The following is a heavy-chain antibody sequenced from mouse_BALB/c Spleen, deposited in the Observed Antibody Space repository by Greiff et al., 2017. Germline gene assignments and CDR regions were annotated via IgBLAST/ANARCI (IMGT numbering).Heavy chain of an antibody. V-gene: IGHV1S135*01. CDR2: IDPFNGGT. Sequence: VQLQQSGPELMKPGASVKISCKASGYSFTSYYMHWVKQSHGKSLEWIGYIDPFNGGTSYNQKFKGKATLTVDKSSSTAYMHLSSLTSEDSAVYYCARSYYGNYRFYAMDYWGQGTSVTVSS. CDR3: ARSYYGNYRFYAMDY. CDR1: GYSFTSYY. D-gene: IGHD2-10*01. J-gene: IGHJ4*01.